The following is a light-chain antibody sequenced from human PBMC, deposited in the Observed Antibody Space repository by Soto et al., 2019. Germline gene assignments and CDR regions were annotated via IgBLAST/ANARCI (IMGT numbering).Light chain of an antibody. V-gene: IGKV3-20*01. CDR1: QSVGTS. Sequence: EIVLTQSPVTLSLSPGERGTLSCRASQSVGTSLAWYQQKPGQAPRLLIDGASRMATGIPDRFSGSGSGTDFTLTISRLEPEDFAVYYCQQYGSSPGLTFGGGTKVDIK. J-gene: IGKJ4*01. CDR3: QQYGSSPGLT. CDR2: GAS.